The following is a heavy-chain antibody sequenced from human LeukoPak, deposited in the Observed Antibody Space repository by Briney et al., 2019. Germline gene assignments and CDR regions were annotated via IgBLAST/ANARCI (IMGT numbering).Heavy chain of an antibody. D-gene: IGHD6-19*01. J-gene: IGHJ4*02. Sequence: GGSLRLSCAASGFTLSSYWISWVRQPPGKGLEWVANIKTDGTEKYYGDSVKGRFTISRDNAKKSLYLQMNSLRAEDTAVYYCARYGAVAGEFDYWGQGTLVTVSS. V-gene: IGHV3-7*01. CDR2: IKTDGTEK. CDR1: GFTLSSYW. CDR3: ARYGAVAGEFDY.